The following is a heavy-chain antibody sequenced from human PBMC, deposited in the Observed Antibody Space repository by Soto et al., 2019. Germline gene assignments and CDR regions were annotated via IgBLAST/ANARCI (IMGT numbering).Heavy chain of an antibody. J-gene: IGHJ4*02. Sequence: QVQLQESGPGLVKPSETLSLTCTVSGGSINSYYWSWIRQPPGKGLEWIGYIYYSGSTNYNPSLKRRVTISLDRSKNQFSLKLRSVTAADTAVYYCTRTITGYAFDYWGQGTLVTVSS. V-gene: IGHV4-59*01. CDR1: GGSINSYY. CDR3: TRTITGYAFDY. CDR2: IYYSGST. D-gene: IGHD1-20*01.